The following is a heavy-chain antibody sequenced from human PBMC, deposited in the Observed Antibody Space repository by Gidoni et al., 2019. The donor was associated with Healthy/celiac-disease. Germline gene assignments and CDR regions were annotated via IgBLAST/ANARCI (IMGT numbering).Heavy chain of an antibody. CDR2: ISYDGSNK. V-gene: IGHV3-30*18. J-gene: IGHJ3*02. CDR3: AKDWYSSSWYVMFARHDAFDI. D-gene: IGHD6-13*01. CDR1: GFTFSRYA. Sequence: QVQLVESGGGVVQPGWSLRLSCAASGFTFSRYAMLWVRQAPGKGLAWVAVISYDGSNKYYADSVKGRFTISRDNSKNTLYLQMNSLRAEDTAVYYCAKDWYSSSWYVMFARHDAFDIWGQGTMVTVSS.